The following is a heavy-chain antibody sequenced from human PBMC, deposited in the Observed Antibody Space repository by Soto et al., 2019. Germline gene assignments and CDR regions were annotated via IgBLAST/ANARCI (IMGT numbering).Heavy chain of an antibody. V-gene: IGHV1-24*01. CDR1: GYSLSDLS. D-gene: IGHD2-2*01. CDR2: LDAEDGET. J-gene: IGHJ4*02. CDR3: ATLPRTIERTPAAIWSFDS. Sequence: ASVKVSCKVSGYSLSDLSIHWVRQAPGKGLEWRGGLDAEDGETIYAQKLQGRGTMTEDTSTDTAYMELSSLTSEDTAMYYCATLPRTIERTPAAIWSFDSWGQGTLVTVSS.